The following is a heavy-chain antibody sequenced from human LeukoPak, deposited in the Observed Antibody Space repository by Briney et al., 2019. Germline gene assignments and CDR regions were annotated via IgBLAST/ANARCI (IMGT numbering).Heavy chain of an antibody. CDR1: GGSISSYY. J-gene: IGHJ4*02. CDR3: ARRRWSDDELVGYY. V-gene: IGHV4-59*08. CDR2: IYYSGST. D-gene: IGHD2-15*01. Sequence: SETLSLTCTVSGGSISSYYWSWIRQPPGKGLEWIGYIYYSGSTNYNPSLKSRVTIAVDMSKNQFSLKLSSVTAADTAVYCCARRRWSDDELVGYYWGQGTLVTVSS.